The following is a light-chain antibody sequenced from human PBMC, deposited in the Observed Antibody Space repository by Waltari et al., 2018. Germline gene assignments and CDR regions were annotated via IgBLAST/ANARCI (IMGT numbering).Light chain of an antibody. Sequence: SFELIQPPSVSVSPGQAASITCSGHNLGNKYVCWSQQKPGQSPVLVIYQDAKRPSGIPERFSGFNPGNTATLTITGTQAMDESDYYCQAWDYRVLMFGGGTKLTVL. CDR3: QAWDYRVLM. CDR2: QDA. V-gene: IGLV3-1*01. J-gene: IGLJ3*02. CDR1: NLGNKY.